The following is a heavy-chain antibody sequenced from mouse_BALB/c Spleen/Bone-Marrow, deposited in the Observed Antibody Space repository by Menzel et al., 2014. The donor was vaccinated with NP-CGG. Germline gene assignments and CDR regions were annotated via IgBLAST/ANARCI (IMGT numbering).Heavy chain of an antibody. Sequence: VQLQQSGPELVKPGASVKVSCKASGYTFTSYVMHWVKQKPGQGLEWIGYINPYNDGTKYNEKFKGKATLTSDKSSSTAYMELSSLTSEDSAVYYCARGGYGNVYYAMDYWGQGTSVTVSS. CDR1: GYTFTSYV. CDR2: INPYNDGT. V-gene: IGHV1-14*01. CDR3: ARGGYGNVYYAMDY. J-gene: IGHJ4*01. D-gene: IGHD2-10*02.